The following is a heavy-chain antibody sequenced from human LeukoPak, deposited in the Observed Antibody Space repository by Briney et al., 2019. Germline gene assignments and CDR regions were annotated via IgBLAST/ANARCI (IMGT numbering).Heavy chain of an antibody. CDR1: GFTLSNAW. CDR3: AQAGRGGAITLVRGVKGDYYYMDV. J-gene: IGHJ6*03. CDR2: MSGSGGTT. V-gene: IGHV3-23*01. D-gene: IGHD3-10*01. Sequence: PGGSLRLSCAASGFTLSNAWMNWVRQAPGKGLEWISAMSGSGGTTYYADSVKGRFTISRDNSKNTLYLQMNSLRVEDPAVYYCAQAGRGGAITLVRGVKGDYYYMDVCGKGTTVTISS.